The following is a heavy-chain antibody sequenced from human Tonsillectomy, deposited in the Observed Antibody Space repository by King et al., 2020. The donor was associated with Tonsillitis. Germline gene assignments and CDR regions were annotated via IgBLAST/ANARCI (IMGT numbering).Heavy chain of an antibody. CDR1: GFTFSSYA. Sequence: QLVQSGGGVVQPGRSLRLSCAASGFTFSSYAMHWVRQAPGKGLEWVAVISYDGSNKYYADSVKGRFTISRDNSKNTLYRQMNSLRPEDTAVYYCARVEGYSSSWYDYWGQGTLVTVSS. CDR2: ISYDGSNK. J-gene: IGHJ4*02. CDR3: ARVEGYSSSWYDY. V-gene: IGHV3-30*04. D-gene: IGHD6-13*01.